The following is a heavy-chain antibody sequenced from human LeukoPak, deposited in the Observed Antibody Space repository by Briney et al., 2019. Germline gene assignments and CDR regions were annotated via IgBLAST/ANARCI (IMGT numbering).Heavy chain of an antibody. J-gene: IGHJ3*02. Sequence: ASVKVSCKASGYTFTGYYMHWLRQAPGQGLEWMGWINPNSGGTNYAQKFQGRVTMTRDTSISTAYMELSRLRSDDTAVYYCARDLQWPDAFDIWGQGTMVTVSS. CDR3: ARDLQWPDAFDI. CDR1: GYTFTGYY. V-gene: IGHV1-2*02. D-gene: IGHD6-19*01. CDR2: INPNSGGT.